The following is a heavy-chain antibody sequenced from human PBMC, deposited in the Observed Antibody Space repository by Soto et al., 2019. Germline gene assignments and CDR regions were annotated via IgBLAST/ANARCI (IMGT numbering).Heavy chain of an antibody. D-gene: IGHD3-22*01. V-gene: IGHV4-31*03. J-gene: IGHJ4*02. CDR3: ASDSGYYYDSGGYSY. Sequence: SETLSLTCTVSGGSISSGGYYWSWIRQYPGKGLEWIGYIYYSGSTYYKQSLKSRVTISVDTSKNQFSLKLSSVTAADTAVYYFASDSGYYYDSGGYSYWGQGTLVIVSS. CDR2: IYYSGST. CDR1: GGSISSGGYY.